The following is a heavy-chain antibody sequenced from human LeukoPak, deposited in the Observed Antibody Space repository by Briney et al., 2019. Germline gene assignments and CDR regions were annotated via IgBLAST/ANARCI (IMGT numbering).Heavy chain of an antibody. D-gene: IGHD2/OR15-2a*01. CDR3: ARQLLEDAFDI. Sequence: ASVKVSCKASGYTFTSYGISWVRQAPGQGLEWMGWTNPNSGGTNYAQKFQGRVTMTRDTSISTAYMELSRLRSDDTAVYYCARQLLEDAFDIWGQGTMVTVSS. CDR1: GYTFTSYG. V-gene: IGHV1-2*02. CDR2: TNPNSGGT. J-gene: IGHJ3*02.